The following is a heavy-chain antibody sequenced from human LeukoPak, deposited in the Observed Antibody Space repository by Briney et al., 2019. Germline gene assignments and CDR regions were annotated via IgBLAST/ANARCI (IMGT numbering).Heavy chain of an antibody. CDR1: GFTFSSYS. D-gene: IGHD3-3*01. V-gene: IGHV3-21*01. CDR2: ISSSSSYI. Sequence: GGSLRLSCAASGFTFSSYSMNWVRQAPGKGLEWVSSISSSSSYIYYADSVKGRFTISRDNAKNSLYLQMNSLRAEDTAVYYCARDTLREYDVWSGYYDYFDYWGQGTLVTVSS. CDR3: ARDTLREYDVWSGYYDYFDY. J-gene: IGHJ4*02.